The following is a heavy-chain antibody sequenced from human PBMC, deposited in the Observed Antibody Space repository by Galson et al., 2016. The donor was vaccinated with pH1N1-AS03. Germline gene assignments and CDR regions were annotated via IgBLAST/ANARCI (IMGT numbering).Heavy chain of an antibody. J-gene: IGHJ6*02. CDR3: ARDRYGGNFGMDV. CDR2: ITSSSSYI. V-gene: IGHV3-21*01. CDR1: GFTFNRYS. D-gene: IGHD3-9*01. Sequence: SLRLSCAGSGFTFNRYSLNWVRQAPGKGLEWVSSITSSSSYIYYADSVKGRFTISRDNAKNSLYLQMNSLRAEDTAVYFCARDRYGGNFGMDVWGQGTAVTVSS.